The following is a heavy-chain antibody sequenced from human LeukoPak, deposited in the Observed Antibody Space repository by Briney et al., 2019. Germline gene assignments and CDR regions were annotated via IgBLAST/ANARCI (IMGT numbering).Heavy chain of an antibody. Sequence: PGGSLRLSCAASGFTFDDYAMHWVRQAPGKGLEWVSGISWNSGSIGYADSVKGRFTISRDNAKNSLYLQMNSLRAEDTAVYYCAKDAGLAARPRWFDPWGQGTLVTVSS. CDR1: GFTFDDYA. V-gene: IGHV3-9*01. J-gene: IGHJ5*02. CDR2: ISWNSGSI. CDR3: AKDAGLAARPRWFDP. D-gene: IGHD6-6*01.